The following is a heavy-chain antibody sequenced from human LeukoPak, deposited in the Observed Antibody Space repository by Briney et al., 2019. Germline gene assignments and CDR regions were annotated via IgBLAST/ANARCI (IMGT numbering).Heavy chain of an antibody. J-gene: IGHJ4*02. D-gene: IGHD6-13*01. V-gene: IGHV4-4*02. CDR2: IYHSGST. CDR1: GDSISSNNW. Sequence: SETLSLTCAVSGDSISSNNWWSWARQPPGKGLEWIGEIYHSGSTNYNPSLESRVTISIDTSKDQFSLELRSVTAADTAVYYCARGHKRIAAAGRHFDYWGQGTLVTVSS. CDR3: ARGHKRIAAAGRHFDY.